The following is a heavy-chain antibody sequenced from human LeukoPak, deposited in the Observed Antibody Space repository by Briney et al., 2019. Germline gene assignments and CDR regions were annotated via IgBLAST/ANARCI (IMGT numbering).Heavy chain of an antibody. CDR2: IIPIFGTA. J-gene: IGHJ4*02. Sequence: ASVKVSCKASGGTFSSYAISWVRQAPGQGLEWMGGIIPIFGTANYAQKFQGRVTITTDESTSTAYMELSSLRSEDTAVYYCAREGVGATPGLSYFDHWGQGTLVTVSS. CDR3: AREGVGATPGLSYFDH. CDR1: GGTFSSYA. D-gene: IGHD1-26*01. V-gene: IGHV1-69*05.